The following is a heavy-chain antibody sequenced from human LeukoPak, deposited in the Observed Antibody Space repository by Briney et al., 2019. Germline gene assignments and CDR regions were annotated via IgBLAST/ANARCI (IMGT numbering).Heavy chain of an antibody. Sequence: GASVKVSCKASGGTFSSYAISWVRQAPGQGLEWMGGIIPIFGTANYAQKFQGRVTITADESTSKAYMEQSSLRSEDTAVYYCAREIFFVASVGEVAFDAFDIWGQGTMVTVSS. D-gene: IGHD2-15*01. CDR3: AREIFFVASVGEVAFDAFDI. CDR1: GGTFSSYA. CDR2: IIPIFGTA. J-gene: IGHJ3*02. V-gene: IGHV1-69*01.